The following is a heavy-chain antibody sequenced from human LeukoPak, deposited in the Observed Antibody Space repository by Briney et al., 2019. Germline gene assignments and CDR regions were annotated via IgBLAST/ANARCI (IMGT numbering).Heavy chain of an antibody. CDR2: ISSGSSYI. Sequence: PGGSQRLSCAASGFTFSMYTMNWVRQAPGTGLEWVSGISSGSSYIYYADSVKGRFTISRDNAKNSLYLQMNSLRADDTAVYYCAKGLWDIVVIPARGPFDYWGQGTLVTVSS. CDR1: GFTFSMYT. J-gene: IGHJ4*02. D-gene: IGHD2-2*01. V-gene: IGHV3-21*01. CDR3: AKGLWDIVVIPARGPFDY.